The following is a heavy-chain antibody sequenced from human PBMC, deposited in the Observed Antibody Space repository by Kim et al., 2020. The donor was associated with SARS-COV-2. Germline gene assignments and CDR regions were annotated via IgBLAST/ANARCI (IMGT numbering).Heavy chain of an antibody. CDR3: ARDVRYFDWLTHNTHNWFDP. CDR1: GYTFTSYG. CDR2: ISAYNGNT. J-gene: IGHJ5*02. Sequence: ASVKVSCKASGYTFTSYGISWVRQAPGQGLEWMGWISAYNGNTNYAQKLQGRVTMTTDTSTSTAYMELRSLRSDDTAVYYCARDVRYFDWLTHNTHNWFDPWGQGTLVTVSS. V-gene: IGHV1-18*01. D-gene: IGHD3-9*01.